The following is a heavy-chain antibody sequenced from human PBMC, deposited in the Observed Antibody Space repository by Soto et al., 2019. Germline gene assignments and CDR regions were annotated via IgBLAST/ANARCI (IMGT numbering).Heavy chain of an antibody. CDR2: ISSSSSYI. J-gene: IGHJ3*02. D-gene: IGHD6-13*01. V-gene: IGHV3-21*01. CDR1: GFTFSSYS. CDR3: ARAKLGSGYDTLDS. Sequence: GGSLRLSCAASGFTFSSYSMNWVRQAPGKGLEWVSSISSSSSYIYYAESVKGRFTSSRDNAKNSLYLQMNSMRAEDTAVYYCARAKLGSGYDTLDSWGQGTMVTVSS.